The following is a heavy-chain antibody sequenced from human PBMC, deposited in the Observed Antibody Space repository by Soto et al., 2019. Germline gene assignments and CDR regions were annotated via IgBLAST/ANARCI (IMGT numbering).Heavy chain of an antibody. V-gene: IGHV3-7*01. CDR1: GFTFSGYW. D-gene: IGHD2-2*01. Sequence: GGSLRLSCAASGFTFSGYWMSWVRQAPGKGLEWVANIKQDGSEKYYVDSVKGRFTISRDNAKNSLYLQMNSLRAEDTAVYYCARDLYCASTSCYSGGSRWFDPWGQGTLVTVSS. CDR2: IKQDGSEK. J-gene: IGHJ5*02. CDR3: ARDLYCASTSCYSGGSRWFDP.